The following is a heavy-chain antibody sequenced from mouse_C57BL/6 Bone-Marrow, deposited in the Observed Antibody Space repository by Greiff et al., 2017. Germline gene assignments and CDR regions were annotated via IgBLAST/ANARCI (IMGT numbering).Heavy chain of an antibody. CDR2: INPVSGGT. CDR1: GYAFTNYL. D-gene: IGHD1-1*01. J-gene: IGHJ1*03. V-gene: IGHV1-54*01. Sequence: QVQLKESGAELVRPGTSVKVSCKASGYAFTNYLIEWVKQRPGQGLEWIGVINPVSGGTNYNEKFKGKATLTADKSSSTAYMQLSSLTSEDSAVYFCAREKFYLSWYFDVWGTGTTVTVSS. CDR3: AREKFYLSWYFDV.